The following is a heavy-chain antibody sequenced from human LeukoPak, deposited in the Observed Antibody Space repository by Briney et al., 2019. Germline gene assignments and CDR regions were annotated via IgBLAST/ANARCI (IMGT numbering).Heavy chain of an antibody. V-gene: IGHV4-34*01. CDR3: ARRYSSGWPFDY. Sequence: SETLTLTCAVYGGSFSGYYWSWIRQPPGKGLEWIGEINHSGSTNHNPSLKSRVTISVDTSKNQFSLKLSSVTAADTAVYYCARRYSSGWPFDYWGQGTLVTVSS. J-gene: IGHJ4*02. CDR2: INHSGST. D-gene: IGHD6-19*01. CDR1: GGSFSGYY.